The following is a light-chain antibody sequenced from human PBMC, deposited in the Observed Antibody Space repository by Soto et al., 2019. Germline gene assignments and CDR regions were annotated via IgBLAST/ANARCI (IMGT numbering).Light chain of an antibody. Sequence: EIVMTQSPSTLSLSPGERATLSCRASHSVSSSLAWYQQKPGQAPRLIIYGASTRATGIPARFSGRGSGKEFTLTISRLPYDYFAVYYRQQYNTRPRTFGQGTKVDIK. CDR2: GAS. CDR1: HSVSSS. CDR3: QQYNTRPRT. V-gene: IGKV3-15*01. J-gene: IGKJ1*01.